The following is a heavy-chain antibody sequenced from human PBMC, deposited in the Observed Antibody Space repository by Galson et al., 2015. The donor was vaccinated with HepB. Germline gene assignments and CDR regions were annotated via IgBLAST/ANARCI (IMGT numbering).Heavy chain of an antibody. Sequence: SVKVSCKASGYTFTRYGISWVRQAPGQGLEWMGCISAYNGNTNYAQKLQGRVTMTTDTSTSTAYMELRSLRSDDTAVYYCARDLGYSYGYGPNDAFDIWGQGTMVTVSS. V-gene: IGHV1-18*04. D-gene: IGHD5-18*01. CDR3: ARDLGYSYGYGPNDAFDI. CDR1: GYTFTRYG. J-gene: IGHJ3*02. CDR2: ISAYNGNT.